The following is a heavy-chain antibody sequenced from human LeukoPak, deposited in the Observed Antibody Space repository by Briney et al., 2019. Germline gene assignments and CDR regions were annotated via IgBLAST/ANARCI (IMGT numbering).Heavy chain of an antibody. V-gene: IGHV1-69*08. CDR3: ARDYLANYYGSGEVDP. D-gene: IGHD3-10*01. CDR1: GGTFSSYT. CDR2: IIPILGTA. Sequence: SVKVSCKASGGTFSSYTISWVRQAPGQGLEWMGRIIPILGTANYAQKFQGRVTITADKSTSTAYMELSSLRSEDTAVYYCARDYLANYYGSGEVDPWGQGTLVTVSS. J-gene: IGHJ5*02.